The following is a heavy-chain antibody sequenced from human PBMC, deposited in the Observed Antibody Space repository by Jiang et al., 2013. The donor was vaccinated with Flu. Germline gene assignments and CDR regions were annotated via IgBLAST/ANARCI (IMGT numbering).Heavy chain of an antibody. V-gene: IGHV1-69*10. CDR2: IIPILGIA. Sequence: SGGTFSSYAISWVRQAPGQGLEWMGGIIPILGIANYAQKFQGRVTITADKSTSTAYMELSSLRSEDTAVYYCARDKEQWLVGVNWFDPWGQGTLVTVSS. J-gene: IGHJ5*02. CDR3: ARDKEQWLVGVNWFDP. D-gene: IGHD6-19*01. CDR1: GGTFSSYA.